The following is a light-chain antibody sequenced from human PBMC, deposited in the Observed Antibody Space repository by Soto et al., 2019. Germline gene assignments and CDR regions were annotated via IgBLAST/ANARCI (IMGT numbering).Light chain of an antibody. V-gene: IGKV3-15*01. CDR2: GAS. CDR3: QQYNNWPPRAWT. Sequence: EIVMTQSPATLSVSPGERATLSCRASQSVSSNLAWYQQKPGQAPRLLIYGASTRATGIPARFSGSGSGTEFTLTISSLQSEAFAVYYCQQYNNWPPRAWTFGQGTKVEIK. CDR1: QSVSSN. J-gene: IGKJ1*01.